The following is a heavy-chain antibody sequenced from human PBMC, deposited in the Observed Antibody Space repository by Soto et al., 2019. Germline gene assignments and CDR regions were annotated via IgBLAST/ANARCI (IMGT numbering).Heavy chain of an antibody. CDR1: GFTFSNFA. CDR3: ARARIGAAGTKYYFDY. J-gene: IGHJ4*02. CDR2: ISSTGARI. D-gene: IGHD6-13*01. Sequence: EVQLAESGGGLVQPGGSLRLSCAASGFTFSNFAVHWVRQAPGKGPEFVSGISSTGARIFYADSVKGRVTISRDNSKSTVNLQMGSLKPEDTAVYYGARARIGAAGTKYYFDYWGRGTLVTVSS. V-gene: IGHV3-64*07.